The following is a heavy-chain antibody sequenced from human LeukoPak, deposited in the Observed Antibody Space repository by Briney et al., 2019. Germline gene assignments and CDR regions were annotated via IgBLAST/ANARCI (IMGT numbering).Heavy chain of an antibody. CDR2: INPSGGST. J-gene: IGHJ4*02. Sequence: ASVKVSCKASGYTFTNYYMQWVRQAPGQGLEWVGMINPSGGSTSYAQDPQGRVAMTRDTSTSTVYMELSSLRSEDTAVYYCARLGAGLGFFDYWGQGTLVTVSS. CDR3: ARLGAGLGFFDY. V-gene: IGHV1-46*01. CDR1: GYTFTNYY. D-gene: IGHD3-16*01.